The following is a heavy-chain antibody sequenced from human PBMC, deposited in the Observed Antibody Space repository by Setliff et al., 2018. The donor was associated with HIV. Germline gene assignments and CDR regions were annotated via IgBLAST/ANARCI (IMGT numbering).Heavy chain of an antibody. D-gene: IGHD3-10*01. Sequence: SETLSLTCVVSGDSMDSRKWWSWVRQTPGKGLEYIGTIYPSGNTIYNPSLKSRTTISIDKSNNQFSLKLSSMAAADTAVYYCARGGEGEFLWFGNFSYYIDYWGQGTLVTVSS. V-gene: IGHV4-4*02. CDR1: GDSMDSRKW. CDR2: IYPSGNT. J-gene: IGHJ4*02. CDR3: ARGGEGEFLWFGNFSYYIDY.